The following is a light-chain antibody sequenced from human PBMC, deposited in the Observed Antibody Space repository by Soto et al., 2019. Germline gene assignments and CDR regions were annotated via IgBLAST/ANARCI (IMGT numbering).Light chain of an antibody. CDR3: ETWDSNTRV. V-gene: IGLV4-60*03. Sequence: QSVLTQSSSASACLGSSVKLTCTLSSGHSSYIIAWHQQQPGKAPRYLMKLEGSGSYNKGSGVPDRFSGSSSGADRYLTISNLQSEDEADFYCETWDSNTRVFGGGTKVTVL. J-gene: IGLJ2*01. CDR2: LEGSGSY. CDR1: SGHSSYI.